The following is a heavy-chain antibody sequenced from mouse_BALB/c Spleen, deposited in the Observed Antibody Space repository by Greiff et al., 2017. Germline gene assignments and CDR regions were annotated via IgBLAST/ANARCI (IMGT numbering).Heavy chain of an antibody. CDR3: ARGPYDYDRFAY. D-gene: IGHD2-4*01. J-gene: IGHJ3*01. CDR1: GFTFSSYA. V-gene: IGHV5-6-5*01. Sequence: EVKLMESGGGLVKPGGSLKLSCAASGFTFSSYAMSWVRQTPEKRLEWVASISSGGSTYYPDSVKGRFTISRDNARNILYLQMSSLRSEDTAMYYCARGPYDYDRFAYWGQGTLVTVSA. CDR2: ISSGGST.